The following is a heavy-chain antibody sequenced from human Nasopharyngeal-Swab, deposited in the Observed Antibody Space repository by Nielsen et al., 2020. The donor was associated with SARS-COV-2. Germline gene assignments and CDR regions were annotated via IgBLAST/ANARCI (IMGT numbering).Heavy chain of an antibody. D-gene: IGHD6-6*01. V-gene: IGHV3-53*01. Sequence: IGKRPGKGLEWVSVIYSVGSRYYAASEKGRFTISRDNSKNTRYLQMNSLSAEGTAVEYCARGISSSVYWGQGTLVTVSS. CDR3: ARGISSSVY. J-gene: IGHJ4*02. CDR2: IYSVGSR.